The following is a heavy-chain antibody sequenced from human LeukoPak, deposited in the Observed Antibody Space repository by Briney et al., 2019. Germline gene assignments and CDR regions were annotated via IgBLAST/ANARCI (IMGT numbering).Heavy chain of an antibody. V-gene: IGHV3-30*02. D-gene: IGHD2-2*01. J-gene: IGHJ4*02. CDR1: GFSFSSYG. CDR2: IRYDGSIK. CDR3: ARGLVVVPAVSDN. Sequence: GGSLRLSCAASGFSFSSYGMHWVRQAPGKGLEWVTFIRYDGSIKYYADSVKGRFTISRDNSKNTLYLQMNSLRVEDTAVYYCARGLVVVPAVSDNRGQGTLVTVSS.